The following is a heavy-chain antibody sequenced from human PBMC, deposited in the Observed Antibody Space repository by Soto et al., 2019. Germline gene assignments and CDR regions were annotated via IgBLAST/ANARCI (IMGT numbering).Heavy chain of an antibody. D-gene: IGHD4-17*01. CDR3: ATTVPTSRVQN. CDR1: GFTFSIYS. CDR2: ISVSSTNI. Sequence: EVQLVESGGGLVQPGGSLRISCTTSGFTFSIYSINWVRQAPGKGLVWISYISVSSTNIYYADSVRGRFTISRDNAKDSLYLQMNSLRAEDTAVYYCATTVPTSRVQNWGQGTLVT. J-gene: IGHJ1*01. V-gene: IGHV3-48*01.